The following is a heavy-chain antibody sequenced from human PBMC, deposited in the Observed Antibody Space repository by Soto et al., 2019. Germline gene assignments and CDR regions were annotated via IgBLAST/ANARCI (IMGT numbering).Heavy chain of an antibody. D-gene: IGHD4-4*01. V-gene: IGHV1-3*01. CDR3: ASSYSNYALIDYYYYGMDV. CDR1: GYTFTSYA. J-gene: IGHJ6*02. Sequence: ASVKVSCKASGYTFTSYAMHWVRQAPGERLEWMGWINAGNGNTKYSQKFQGRVTITRDTSASTAYMELSSLRSEDTAVYYCASSYSNYALIDYYYYGMDVWGQGTTVTVSS. CDR2: INAGNGNT.